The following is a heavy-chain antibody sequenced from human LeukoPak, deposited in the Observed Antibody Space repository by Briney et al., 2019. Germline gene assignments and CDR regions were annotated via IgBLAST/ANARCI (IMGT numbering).Heavy chain of an antibody. D-gene: IGHD4-17*01. CDR3: ARNYGDCDFDY. CDR1: GGSFSGYY. Sequence: SETLSLTCAVYGGSFSGYYWSWIRQPPGKWLEWIGEINHSGSNNYNPSLKSRVTISVDTSKNQFSLKLSSVTAADTAVYYCARNYGDCDFDYWGQGTLVTVSS. V-gene: IGHV4-34*01. CDR2: INHSGSN. J-gene: IGHJ4*02.